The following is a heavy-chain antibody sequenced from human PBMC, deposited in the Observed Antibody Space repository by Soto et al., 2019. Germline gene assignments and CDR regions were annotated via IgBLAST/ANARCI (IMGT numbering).Heavy chain of an antibody. J-gene: IGHJ4*02. V-gene: IGHV5-51*01. Sequence: GESLKISCKGSGSTFSNSWIGLVRQSPGKDLEWMGIIFPGDSDTRYNPSFEGQVTISADTSTSTAYLQWSSLKAADTAVYYCARHTSAWYDNSHYFYRLDYWGQGTPVTVSS. CDR1: GSTFSNSW. D-gene: IGHD3-22*01. CDR2: IFPGDSDT. CDR3: ARHTSAWYDNSHYFYRLDY.